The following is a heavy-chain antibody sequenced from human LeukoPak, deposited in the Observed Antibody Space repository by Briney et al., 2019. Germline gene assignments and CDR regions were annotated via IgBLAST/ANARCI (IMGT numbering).Heavy chain of an antibody. CDR3: ARGRWIAAAGTDAFDI. J-gene: IGHJ3*02. Sequence: GASVKVSCKASGYTFTGYYMHWVRQAPGQGLEWMGWINPNSGGTNYAQKFQGRVTMTRDTSISTAYMELSRLRSDDTAVYYCARGRWIAAAGTDAFDIWGQGTMVTVSS. D-gene: IGHD6-13*01. CDR2: INPNSGGT. V-gene: IGHV1-2*02. CDR1: GYTFTGYY.